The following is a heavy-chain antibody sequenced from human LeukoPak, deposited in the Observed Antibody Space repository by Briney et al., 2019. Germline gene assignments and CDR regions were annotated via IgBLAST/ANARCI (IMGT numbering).Heavy chain of an antibody. D-gene: IGHD3-22*01. CDR2: ILYDGSNK. CDR1: GFAFSTYG. CDR3: ARDSYYDYSGGDFDY. J-gene: IGHJ4*02. V-gene: IGHV3-30*03. Sequence: PGGSLRLSCAASGFAFSTYGMHWVRQAPGKGLEWVAFILYDGSNKYFADSVKGRFTISRDNSKNTLYLQMNSLRAEDTAVYYCARDSYYDYSGGDFDYWGQGTLVTVSS.